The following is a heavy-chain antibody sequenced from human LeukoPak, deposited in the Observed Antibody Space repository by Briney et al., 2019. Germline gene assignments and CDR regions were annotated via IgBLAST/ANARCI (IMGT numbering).Heavy chain of an antibody. Sequence: NSSETLSLTCSVSGGSVSNTNYYWGWIRQPPGKGLEWLGSVDYSGYTYQSPSHNSRVTISVDTSKNQFSLKMTSVTAADTAVYYCARSIFSGSYAFDFWGHGTPVTVSP. J-gene: IGHJ4*01. V-gene: IGHV4-39*07. CDR3: ARSIFSGSYAFDF. D-gene: IGHD3-3*01. CDR1: GGSVSNTNYY. CDR2: VDYSGYT.